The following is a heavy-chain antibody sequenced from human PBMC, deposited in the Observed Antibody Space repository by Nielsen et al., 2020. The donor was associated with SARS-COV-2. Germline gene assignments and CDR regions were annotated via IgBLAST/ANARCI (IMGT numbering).Heavy chain of an antibody. D-gene: IGHD2-21*01. CDR1: GFTFSSYN. CDR2: ISSSSAYI. J-gene: IGHJ3*01. V-gene: IGHV3-21*01. Sequence: GESLKISCSASGFTFSSYNMNWVRQAPGKGLEWVSSISSSSAYIYYADSVKGRFSISRDNAKNSVYLQMSSLRGEDTAVYYCARPLRGLWRGAFDVWGQGTMVTVSS. CDR3: ARPLRGLWRGAFDV.